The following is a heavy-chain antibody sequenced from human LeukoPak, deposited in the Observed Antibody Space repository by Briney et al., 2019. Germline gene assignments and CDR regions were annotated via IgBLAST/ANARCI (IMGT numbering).Heavy chain of an antibody. CDR2: IRSKTDGGTS. D-gene: IGHD1-26*01. Sequence: GGSLTLSCAASGITFSNAWMSWVRQAPGKGLEWVGRIRSKTDGGTSDYAAPVKGRFTISRDDSKNTLYLQMNSLKTEDTAVYYCTTDGVGVEGATYDNWGQGTLVSVSS. V-gene: IGHV3-15*01. J-gene: IGHJ4*02. CDR3: TTDGVGVEGATYDN. CDR1: GITFSNAW.